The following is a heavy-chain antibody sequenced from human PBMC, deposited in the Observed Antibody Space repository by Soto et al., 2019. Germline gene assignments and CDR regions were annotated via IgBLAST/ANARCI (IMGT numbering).Heavy chain of an antibody. Sequence: AASVKVSCKASGYTFTSYAMHWVRQAPGQRLEWMGWINAGNGNTKYSQKFQGRFTISKDNSKNMLYLEMNSLRGDDTAVYFCVKSAWLDYWGQGNMVTVSS. CDR2: INAGNGNT. CDR3: VKSAWLDY. V-gene: IGHV1-3*01. CDR1: GYTFTSYA. J-gene: IGHJ4*02. D-gene: IGHD3-3*01.